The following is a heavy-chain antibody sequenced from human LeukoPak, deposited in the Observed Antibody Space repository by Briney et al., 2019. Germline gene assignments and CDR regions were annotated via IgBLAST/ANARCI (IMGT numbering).Heavy chain of an antibody. V-gene: IGHV3-30*02. CDR3: AKDELQYYDFWSGYSNAFDI. D-gene: IGHD3-3*01. Sequence: GGSLRLSCAASQFTFSSYGMHWVRQAPGKGLEWVAFIRYDGSNKYYADSVKGRFTISRDNSKNTLYLQMNSLRAEDTAVYYCAKDELQYYDFWSGYSNAFDIWGQGTMVTVS. CDR2: IRYDGSNK. J-gene: IGHJ3*02. CDR1: QFTFSSYG.